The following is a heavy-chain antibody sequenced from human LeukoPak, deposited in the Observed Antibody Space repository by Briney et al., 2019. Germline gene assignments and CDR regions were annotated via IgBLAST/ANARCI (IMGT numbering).Heavy chain of an antibody. D-gene: IGHD6-19*01. Sequence: GGSLRLSCAASGFTFSSYSMNWVRQAPRKGLQWISYISISSNIYYTDSVKGRFTISRDNAKNSLYLQMNSLRDEDTALYYCARVPYSTGAFDYWGQGTLVTVSS. CDR2: ISISSNI. J-gene: IGHJ4*02. CDR3: ARVPYSTGAFDY. V-gene: IGHV3-48*02. CDR1: GFTFSSYS.